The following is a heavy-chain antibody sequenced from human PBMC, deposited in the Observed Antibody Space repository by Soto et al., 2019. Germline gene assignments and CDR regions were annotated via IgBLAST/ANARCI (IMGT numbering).Heavy chain of an antibody. V-gene: IGHV3-72*01. J-gene: IGHJ3*02. CDR3: ARVVGSSAAFDI. CDR2: TRNKANSYTT. CDR1: GFTFSDHY. D-gene: IGHD6-6*01. Sequence: GGSLRLSCAASGFTFSDHYMDWVRQAPGKGLEWVGRTRNKANSYTTEYAASVKGRFTISRDDSKNSLYLQMNSLKTEATALYYCARVVGSSAAFDIWGQGTMVTVSS.